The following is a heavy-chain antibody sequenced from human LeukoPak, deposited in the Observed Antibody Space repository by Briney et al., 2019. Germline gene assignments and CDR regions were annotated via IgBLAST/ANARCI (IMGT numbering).Heavy chain of an antibody. CDR1: GGSISSYY. CDR2: IYYSGST. D-gene: IGHD1-26*01. J-gene: IGHJ3*02. V-gene: IGHV4-59*01. Sequence: PSETLSLTCTVSGGSISSYYWSWIRRPPGKGLEWIGYIYYSGSTNYNPSLKSRVTISVDTSKNQFSLKLSSVTAADTAVYYCAVTSGSYYPAHAFDIWGQGTMVTVSS. CDR3: AVTSGSYYPAHAFDI.